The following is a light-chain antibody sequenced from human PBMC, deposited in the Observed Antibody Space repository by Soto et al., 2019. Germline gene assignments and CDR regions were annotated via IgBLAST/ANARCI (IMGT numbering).Light chain of an antibody. CDR2: EVS. Sequence: QSALTQPASVSGSPGQSITISCTGTSSDVGGYNYVSWYQQHPGKAPKLMIHEVSNRPSGVSNRFSGSKSGNTASLTISGLQAEDEADYYCSSYTGSSTPYVFGTGTKLTVL. CDR3: SSYTGSSTPYV. J-gene: IGLJ1*01. CDR1: SSDVGGYNY. V-gene: IGLV2-14*01.